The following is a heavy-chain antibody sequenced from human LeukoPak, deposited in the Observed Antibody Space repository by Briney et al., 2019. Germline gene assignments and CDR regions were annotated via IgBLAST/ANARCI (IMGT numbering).Heavy chain of an antibody. D-gene: IGHD6-19*01. CDR3: ARHHSSGWYIYYYFDY. V-gene: IGHV4-30-2*01. CDR1: GGSISSGGYS. Sequence: PSQTLSLTCAVSGGSISSGGYSWSWIRQPPGKGLEWIVYIYHSGSTYYNPSLKSRVTISVDRSKNQFSLKLSSVTAADTAVYYCARHHSSGWYIYYYFDYWGQGTLVTVSS. J-gene: IGHJ4*02. CDR2: IYHSGST.